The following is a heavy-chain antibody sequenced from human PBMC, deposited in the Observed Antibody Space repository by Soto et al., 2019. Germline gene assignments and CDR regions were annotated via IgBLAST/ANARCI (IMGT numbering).Heavy chain of an antibody. D-gene: IGHD5-12*01. V-gene: IGHV3-21*02. J-gene: IGHJ4*02. CDR3: ARGWLRDPWMY. Sequence: EVQLVESGRGLVKPGGSLRLSCAASGFIFSSHTMNWVRQVPGKGLEWVSSISASSTYIYYADSLKGRFTISRDNAYNSLYLQVSSLRAEDTAVYYCARGWLRDPWMYWGQGTLVTVSS. CDR1: GFIFSSHT. CDR2: ISASSTYI.